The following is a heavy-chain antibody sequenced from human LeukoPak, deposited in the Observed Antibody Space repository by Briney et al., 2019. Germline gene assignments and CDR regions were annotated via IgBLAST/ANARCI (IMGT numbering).Heavy chain of an antibody. CDR1: GGSFSGYY. J-gene: IGHJ5*02. Sequence: SETLSLTCAVYGGSFSGYYWSWIRQPPGKGLEWIGEINHSGSTNYNPSLKSRVTISVDTSTNQFSLKLSSVTAADTAVYYCARGCPTRSCSGGSCYSSRSWARNPTALCPWFDPWGQGTLVTVSS. V-gene: IGHV4-34*01. CDR2: INHSGST. D-gene: IGHD2-15*01. CDR3: ARGCPTRSCSGGSCYSSRSWARNPTALCPWFDP.